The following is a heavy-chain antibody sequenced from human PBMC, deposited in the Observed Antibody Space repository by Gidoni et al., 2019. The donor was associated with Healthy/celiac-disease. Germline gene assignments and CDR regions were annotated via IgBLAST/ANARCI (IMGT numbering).Heavy chain of an antibody. CDR2: TSAYNGNT. D-gene: IGHD2-2*01. Sequence: QVQLVQSGAEVKKPGASVKVACKASGYTFTSYGTSRVRQAPGQGLEWMGWTSAYNGNTNYEQELQGRVTMTTDTSTSTAYMGLRSLRFDDTAVYYCARGLGDIVLVPAAMVDWFDPWGQGTLVTVSS. CDR3: ARGLGDIVLVPAAMVDWFDP. CDR1: GYTFTSYG. J-gene: IGHJ5*02. V-gene: IGHV1-18*01.